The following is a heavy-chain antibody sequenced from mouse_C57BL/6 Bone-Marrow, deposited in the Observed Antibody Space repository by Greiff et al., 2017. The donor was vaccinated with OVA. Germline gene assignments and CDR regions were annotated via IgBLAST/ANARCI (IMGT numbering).Heavy chain of an antibody. Sequence: DVMLVESGGGLVKPGGSLKLSCAASGFTFSSYTMSWVRQTPEKRLEWVATISGGGGNTYYPDSVKGRFTISRDNAKNTLYLQMSSLRSEDTALYDCARQGAYYGSMDYWGQGTSVTVSS. V-gene: IGHV5-9*01. J-gene: IGHJ4*01. CDR3: ARQGAYYGSMDY. CDR1: GFTFSSYT. CDR2: ISGGGGNT. D-gene: IGHD1-1*01.